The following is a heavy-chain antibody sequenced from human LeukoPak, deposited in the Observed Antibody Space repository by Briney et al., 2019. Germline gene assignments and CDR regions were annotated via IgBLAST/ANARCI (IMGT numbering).Heavy chain of an antibody. Sequence: ASLKVSSKPPVYTFTRYGVSRVRQAPGQRLERMGWISTYNYNTNYAQKFRGRVTMTRDTSTSTVYMELRSLRSEDTAIYYCARQVDTTMALPDYWGQGTLVTVSS. CDR2: ISTYNYNT. D-gene: IGHD5-18*01. V-gene: IGHV1-18*01. J-gene: IGHJ4*02. CDR3: ARQVDTTMALPDY. CDR1: VYTFTRYG.